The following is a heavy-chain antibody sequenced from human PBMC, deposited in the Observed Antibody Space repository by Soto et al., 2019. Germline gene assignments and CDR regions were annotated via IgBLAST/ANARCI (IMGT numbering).Heavy chain of an antibody. J-gene: IGHJ4*02. D-gene: IGHD6-19*01. CDR1: GFTFSSFS. Sequence: QVQLVESGGGVVQPGRSLRLSCAASGFTFSSFSLHWVHQAPGKGLEWLALISYDGSNKYNADSVKGRFAISRDNSKNTLYLQVNSLRPEDTAVYYCARTTAVAGTPEFDYWGQGTLVTVSS. V-gene: IGHV3-30*09. CDR3: ARTTAVAGTPEFDY. CDR2: ISYDGSNK.